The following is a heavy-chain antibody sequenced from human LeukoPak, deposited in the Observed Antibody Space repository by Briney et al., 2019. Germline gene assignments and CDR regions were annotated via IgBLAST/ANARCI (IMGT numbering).Heavy chain of an antibody. CDR3: ARDGLAAATLHWCFDL. D-gene: IGHD2-15*01. V-gene: IGHV3-21*01. Sequence: PGGSLRLSCAASRFTFSTYSMNWVRQAPGKGLEWASSISSSSSYIYYADSVKGRFTISRDNARNSLYLQMNSLRAEDTAVYYCARDGLAAATLHWCFDLWGRGTLVTVSS. CDR1: RFTFSTYS. J-gene: IGHJ2*01. CDR2: ISSSSSYI.